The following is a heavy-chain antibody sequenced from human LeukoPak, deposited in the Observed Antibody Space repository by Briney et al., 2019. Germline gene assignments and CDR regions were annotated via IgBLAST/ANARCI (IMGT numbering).Heavy chain of an antibody. Sequence: GASVKVSCKASGYTFTSYGISWVRQAPGQGLESMGWISAYNGNTNYAQKLQGRVTMTTDTSTSTAYMELRSLRSDDTAVYYCARGTFIVATTQAPFDYWGQGTLVTVSS. CDR1: GYTFTSYG. J-gene: IGHJ4*02. CDR2: ISAYNGNT. V-gene: IGHV1-18*01. CDR3: ARGTFIVATTQAPFDY. D-gene: IGHD5-12*01.